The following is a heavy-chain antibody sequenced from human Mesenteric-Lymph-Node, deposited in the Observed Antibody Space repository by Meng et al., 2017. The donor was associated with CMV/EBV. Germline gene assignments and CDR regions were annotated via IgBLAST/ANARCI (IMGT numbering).Heavy chain of an antibody. CDR2: VYYSGVT. CDR1: GGSVSSGSYY. V-gene: IGHV4-61*01. J-gene: IGHJ6*02. D-gene: IGHD6-19*01. CDR3: ARGTPVAGKASYYYGMDV. Sequence: SETLSLTCTVSGGSVSSGSYYWSWIRQPPGKGLESIGYVYYSGVTNNNPVYNPALSSRVTMSVDTSKNQFSLKVTSVTAADTAVYYCARGTPVAGKASYYYGMDVWGQGTTVTVSS.